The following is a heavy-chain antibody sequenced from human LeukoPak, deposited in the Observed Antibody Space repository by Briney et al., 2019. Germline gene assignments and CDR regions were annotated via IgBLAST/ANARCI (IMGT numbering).Heavy chain of an antibody. D-gene: IGHD5-12*01. CDR1: GGSISSSSYY. V-gene: IGHV4-39*01. CDR3: ARLSFSYRVATIGHDY. J-gene: IGHJ4*02. Sequence: SETLSLTCTVSGGSISSSSYYWGWIRQPPGKGLEWIGSIYYSGSTYYNPSLKSRVTISVDTSKNQFSLKLSSVTAADTAVYYCARLSFSYRVATIGHDYWGQGTIVTVSS. CDR2: IYYSGST.